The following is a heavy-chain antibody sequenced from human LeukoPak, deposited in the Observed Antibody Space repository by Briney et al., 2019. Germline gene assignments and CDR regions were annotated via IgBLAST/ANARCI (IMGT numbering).Heavy chain of an antibody. J-gene: IGHJ4*02. Sequence: GGSLRLPCAASGFTFGSYWMHWVRQAPGKGLVWDSRINTDGGSTTYADSVKGRFTISRDNAKNTLYLQMNSLRAEDTAVYYCGRGFSIVPAGIPDYWGLGTLVTVSS. CDR2: INTDGGST. V-gene: IGHV3-74*01. D-gene: IGHD2-2*02. CDR1: GFTFGSYW. CDR3: GRGFSIVPAGIPDY.